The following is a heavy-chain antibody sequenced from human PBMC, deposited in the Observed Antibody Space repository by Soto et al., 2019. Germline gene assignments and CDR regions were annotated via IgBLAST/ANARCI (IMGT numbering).Heavy chain of an antibody. Sequence: KSSETLSLTCTVSGGSISSYYWSWIRQPPGKGLEWIGYIYYSGSTNYNPSLKSRVTISVDTSKNQFSLKLSSVTAADTAVYYCARALNYYDSSGRLYFDYWGQGTLVTVSS. CDR2: IYYSGST. D-gene: IGHD3-22*01. V-gene: IGHV4-59*01. J-gene: IGHJ4*02. CDR1: GGSISSYY. CDR3: ARALNYYDSSGRLYFDY.